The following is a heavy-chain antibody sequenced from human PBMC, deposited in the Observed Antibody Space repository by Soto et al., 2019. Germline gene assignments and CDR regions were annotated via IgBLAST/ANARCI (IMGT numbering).Heavy chain of an antibody. Sequence: QVQLVQSGAQVKKPGSSVKVSCKASGGTFSSDTITWVRQAPGQGLEWMGRIIPFVDIANYAQKFQGRVTITADKTTSTAYMELSSLRSEDTAIYYCARGPTGRRGDYWGQGTLVTVSS. D-gene: IGHD1-1*01. CDR2: IIPFVDIA. V-gene: IGHV1-69*02. CDR1: GGTFSSDT. CDR3: ARGPTGRRGDY. J-gene: IGHJ4*02.